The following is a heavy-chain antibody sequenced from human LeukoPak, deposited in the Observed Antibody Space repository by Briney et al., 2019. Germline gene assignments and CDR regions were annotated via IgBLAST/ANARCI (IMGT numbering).Heavy chain of an antibody. Sequence: ASVKVSCKASGYTFTSYGISWGRQAPGQGREWMGWISAYNGNTNYAQKLQGRVTMTTDTSTSTAYMELRSLRSDDTAVYYCARTLPGYSYGPPIEYWGQGTLVTVSS. J-gene: IGHJ4*02. CDR2: ISAYNGNT. D-gene: IGHD5-18*01. V-gene: IGHV1-18*01. CDR3: ARTLPGYSYGPPIEY. CDR1: GYTFTSYG.